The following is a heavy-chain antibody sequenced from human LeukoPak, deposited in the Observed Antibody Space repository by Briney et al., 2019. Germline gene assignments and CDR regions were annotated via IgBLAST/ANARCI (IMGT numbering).Heavy chain of an antibody. J-gene: IGHJ4*02. CDR2: ISSSSSYI. V-gene: IGHV3-21*01. CDR3: AQEDSNGWYFFDY. Sequence: AGGSLRLSCSASGFTFSSYAMHWVRQAPGKGLEWVSSISSSSSYIYYADSVKGRFTISRDNAKNSLYLQMNSLRAEDTAVYYCAQEDSNGWYFFDYWGQGTLVTVSS. CDR1: GFTFSSYA. D-gene: IGHD6-19*01.